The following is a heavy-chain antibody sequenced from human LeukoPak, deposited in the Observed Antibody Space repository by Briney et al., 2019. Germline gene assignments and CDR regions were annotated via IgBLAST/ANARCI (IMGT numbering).Heavy chain of an antibody. J-gene: IGHJ5*02. CDR2: ISYDGSNK. Sequence: GRSLRLSCAASGFTFSSYGMHWVRQAPGKGLEWVAVISYDGSNKYYADSVKGRFTISRDNSKNTLYLQMNSLRAEDTAVYYCAKEIPDYYGSGSHFDPWGQGTLVTVSS. D-gene: IGHD3-10*01. CDR1: GFTFSSYG. CDR3: AKEIPDYYGSGSHFDP. V-gene: IGHV3-30*18.